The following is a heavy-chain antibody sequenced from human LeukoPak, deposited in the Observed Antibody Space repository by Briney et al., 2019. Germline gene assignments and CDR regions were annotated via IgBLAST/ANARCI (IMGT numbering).Heavy chain of an antibody. CDR1: GFTFSPYS. J-gene: IGHJ6*03. D-gene: IGHD4-17*01. CDR2: ISSSTSDL. Sequence: GGSLRLSCAASGFTFSPYSMNWVRQAPGKALEWVSSISSSTSDLYYADSVKGRFTISRDNAKNSLYLQMNSLRAEDTAVYYCARVTVTTFSPTDYMDVWGKGTTVTISS. V-gene: IGHV3-21*01. CDR3: ARVTVTTFSPTDYMDV.